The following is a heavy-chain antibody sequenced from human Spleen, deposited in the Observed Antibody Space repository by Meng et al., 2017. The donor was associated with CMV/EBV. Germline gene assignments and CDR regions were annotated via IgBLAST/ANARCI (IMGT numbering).Heavy chain of an antibody. Sequence: LSLTCAASGFTFSSYGMHWVRQAPGKGLEWVAFIRYDGSNKYYADSVKGRFTISRDNSKNTLYLQMNSLRAEDTAVYYCARDLHPYYYGSGSYYSWVSWGNHYYYGMDVWGQGTTVTVSS. J-gene: IGHJ6*02. CDR3: ARDLHPYYYGSGSYYSWVSWGNHYYYGMDV. D-gene: IGHD3-10*01. CDR2: IRYDGSNK. V-gene: IGHV3-30*02. CDR1: GFTFSSYG.